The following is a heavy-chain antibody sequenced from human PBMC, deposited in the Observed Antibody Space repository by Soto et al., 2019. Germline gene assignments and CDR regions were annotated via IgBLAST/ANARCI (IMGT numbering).Heavy chain of an antibody. CDR3: ARDVYGSTTSGYYYYGMDV. V-gene: IGHV6-1*01. CDR1: GDSVSSTSTA. D-gene: IGHD2-2*01. J-gene: IGHJ6*02. Sequence: PSQTLSLTCAISGDSVSSTSTAWSWIRQSPSRGLEWLGRTYYRSKWYSDYAVSVKSRITINPDTSKNQFSLQLNSVTPEDTAVYYCARDVYGSTTSGYYYYGMDVWGQGTTVTVSS. CDR2: TYYRSKWYS.